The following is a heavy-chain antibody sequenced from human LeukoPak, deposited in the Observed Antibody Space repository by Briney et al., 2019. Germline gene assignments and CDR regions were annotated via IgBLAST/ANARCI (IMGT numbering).Heavy chain of an antibody. CDR1: GYIFSGFQ. CDR2: FNPNSGSA. J-gene: IGHJ3*01. CDR3: ARDIGTSGWSDACDL. V-gene: IGHV1-2*02. Sequence: ASVKVSCRASGYIFSGFQLHWARQAPGQGLEWMGWFNPNSGSANYAQKFLGRLTMTRNTAISTAYLELSGLRSDDTAMYYCARDIGTSGWSDACDLWGQGTMLTVSS. D-gene: IGHD6-19*01.